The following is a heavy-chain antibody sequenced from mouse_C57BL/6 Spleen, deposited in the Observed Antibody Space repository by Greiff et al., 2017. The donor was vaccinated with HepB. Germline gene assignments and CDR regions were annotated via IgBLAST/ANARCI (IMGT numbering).Heavy chain of an antibody. CDR3: AREGGITTVVARGYFDY. V-gene: IGHV1-85*01. J-gene: IGHJ2*01. CDR2: IYPRDGST. CDR1: GYTFTSYD. D-gene: IGHD1-1*01. Sequence: VKLMESGPELVKPGASVKLSCKASGYTFTSYDINWVKQRPGQGLEWIGWIYPRDGSTKYNEKFKGKATLTVDTSSSTAYMELHSLTSEDSAVYFCAREGGITTVVARGYFDYWGQGTTLTVSS.